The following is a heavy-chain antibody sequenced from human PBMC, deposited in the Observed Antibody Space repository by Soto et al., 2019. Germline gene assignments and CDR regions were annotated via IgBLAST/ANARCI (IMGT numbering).Heavy chain of an antibody. D-gene: IGHD4-4*01. CDR3: ARHSNRNYGLYYFDY. CDR1: GGSISSSNW. V-gene: IGHV4-4*02. CDR2: IYHSGST. J-gene: IGHJ4*02. Sequence: PSETLSLTCAVSGGSISSSNWWSWVRQPPGKGLEWIGEIYHSGSTNYNPSLKSRVTISVDKSKNQFSLKLSSVTAADTAVYYCARHSNRNYGLYYFDYWGLGALVTVSS.